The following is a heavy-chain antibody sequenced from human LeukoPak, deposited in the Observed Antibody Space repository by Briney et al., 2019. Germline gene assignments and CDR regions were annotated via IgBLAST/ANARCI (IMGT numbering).Heavy chain of an antibody. J-gene: IGHJ6*03. CDR2: ISSSSSYI. Sequence: MTGGSLRLSCAASGFTFSSYSMNWVRQAPGKGLEWVSSISSSSSYIYYADSVKGRFTISRDNAKDSLYLQMNGLRAEDTAVYYCAREVPIYYMDVWGKGTTVTVSS. D-gene: IGHD3-10*01. CDR1: GFTFSSYS. CDR3: AREVPIYYMDV. V-gene: IGHV3-21*01.